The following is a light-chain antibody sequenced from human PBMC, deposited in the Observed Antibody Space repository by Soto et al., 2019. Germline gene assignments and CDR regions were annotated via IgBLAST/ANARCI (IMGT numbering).Light chain of an antibody. CDR3: QVWDSDSEHVV. Sequence: SYELTQPPSVSVAPGKTAAITCGGNDIGRRSVHWYQQKPGQAPVLVIYYDNARPSAIPDRFSGSNSGNTATMTISRVEAGEEADYYCQVWDSDSEHVVFGGGTKLTVL. J-gene: IGLJ2*01. V-gene: IGLV3-21*04. CDR2: YDN. CDR1: DIGRRS.